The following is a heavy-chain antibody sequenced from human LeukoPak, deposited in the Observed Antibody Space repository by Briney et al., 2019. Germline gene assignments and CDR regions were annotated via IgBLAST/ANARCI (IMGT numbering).Heavy chain of an antibody. D-gene: IGHD2-2*01. CDR3: AREGGRYCSSTSCFDAFDI. J-gene: IGHJ3*02. V-gene: IGHV4-59*11. Sequence: SETLSLTCTVSGGSISTHYWSWIRQPPGKGLEWIGYIFYTGSTNYNPSLKSRVTISVDTSKNQFSLKLSSVTAADTAVYYCAREGGRYCSSTSCFDAFDIWGQGTMVTVSS. CDR1: GGSISTHY. CDR2: IFYTGST.